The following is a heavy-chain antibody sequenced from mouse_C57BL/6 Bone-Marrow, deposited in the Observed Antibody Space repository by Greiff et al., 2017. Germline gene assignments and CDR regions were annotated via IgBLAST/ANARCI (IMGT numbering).Heavy chain of an antibody. CDR3: ACGKYVGWYFGV. V-gene: IGHV1-62-3*01. D-gene: IGHD2-1*01. J-gene: IGHJ1*03. CDR1: GYTFTSYW. Sequence: VQLQQSGAELVKPGASVKLSCKASGYTFTSYWMHWVKQRPGRGLEWIGRFDPNNGDTKYNEKFKGKATVTADKASSTASMQLSSLTSEASAVYYCACGKYVGWYFGVWGTGTAVTVSS. CDR2: FDPNNGDT.